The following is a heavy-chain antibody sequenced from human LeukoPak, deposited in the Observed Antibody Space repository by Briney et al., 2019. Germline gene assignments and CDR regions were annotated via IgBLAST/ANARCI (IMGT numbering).Heavy chain of an antibody. CDR2: INHRGST. CDR1: GGSFSSRY. V-gene: IGHV4-34*01. CDR3: ARGNYYFSSGSYYPFGF. Sequence: SETLSLTCAVYGGSFSSRYWSWIRQPPGKGLEWIGEINHRGSTDSNPSLRSRGTISVDTSNNQFSLRLSSVTAADTAVYYCARGNYYFSSGSYYPFGFWGQGTLVPVSS. D-gene: IGHD3-10*01. J-gene: IGHJ4*02.